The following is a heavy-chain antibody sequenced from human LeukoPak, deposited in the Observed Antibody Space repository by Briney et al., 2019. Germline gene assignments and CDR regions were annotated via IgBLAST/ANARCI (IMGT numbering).Heavy chain of an antibody. J-gene: IGHJ6*03. CDR1: GYTFTGYY. CDR3: ARETYSGYDWYYYYYMDV. D-gene: IGHD5-12*01. CDR2: INPNSGGT. V-gene: IGHV1-2*02. Sequence: ASVKVSYKASGYTFTGYYMHWVRQAPGQGLEWMGWINPNSGGTNYAQKLQGRVTMTTDTSTSTAYMELRSLRSDDTAVYYCARETYSGYDWYYYYYMDVWGKGTTVTISS.